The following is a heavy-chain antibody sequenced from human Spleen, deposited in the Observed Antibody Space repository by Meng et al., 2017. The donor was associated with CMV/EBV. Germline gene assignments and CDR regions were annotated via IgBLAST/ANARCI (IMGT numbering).Heavy chain of an antibody. J-gene: IGHJ6*02. CDR1: GNSVSSGTYY. Sequence: SETLSLTCTVSGNSVSSGTYYWSWIRQPPGKGLEWIGCIYYSGSTNSNPSLKSRVTISVDTSNNQFSLKLSSVTAADTAVYYGARGSGAYYYYGMDVWGQGTTVTVSS. D-gene: IGHD3-3*01. CDR3: ARGSGAYYYYGMDV. V-gene: IGHV4-61*01. CDR2: IYYSGST.